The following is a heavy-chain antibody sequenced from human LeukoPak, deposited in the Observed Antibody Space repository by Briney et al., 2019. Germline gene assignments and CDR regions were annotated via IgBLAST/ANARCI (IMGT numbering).Heavy chain of an antibody. V-gene: IGHV4-4*07. CDR1: GGSISSYY. CDR3: ARNSVTIFGVVMIDY. CDR2: IYTSGST. D-gene: IGHD3-3*01. Sequence: PSETLFLTCTVSGGSISSYYWSWIRKPAGKGLEWIGRIYTSGSTNYNPSLKSRVTMSVDTSKNQFSLKLSSVTAADTAVYYCARNSVTIFGVVMIDYWGQGTLVTVSS. J-gene: IGHJ4*02.